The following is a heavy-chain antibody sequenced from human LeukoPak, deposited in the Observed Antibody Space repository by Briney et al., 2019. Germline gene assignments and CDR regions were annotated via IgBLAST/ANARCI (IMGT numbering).Heavy chain of an antibody. V-gene: IGHV1-2*06. D-gene: IGHD2-8*01. CDR2: INPNSGST. J-gene: IGHJ4*02. CDR1: GYTFTGYY. CDR3: ARDRKNCTNGACYFDY. Sequence: ASVKVSCKASGYTFTGYYMHWVRHAPGQGLEWMGRINPNSGSTNYAQKFKGRVTMTRDTSISTAYMELSRLRSDDTAVYSCARDRKNCTNGACYFDYWGQGTLVTASS.